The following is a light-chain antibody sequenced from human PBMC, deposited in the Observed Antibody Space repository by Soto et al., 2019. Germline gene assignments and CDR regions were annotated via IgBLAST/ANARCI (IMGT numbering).Light chain of an antibody. CDR1: SSDVGGYNY. J-gene: IGLJ2*01. V-gene: IGLV2-8*01. CDR3: SSYAGSNNHVV. Sequence: QSALTQPPSASGSPGQSVTISCTGTSSDVGGYNYVSWYQQHPGKAPKLMIYEVSKRPSGVPDRFSSSKSGNTASLTVSGLQDEDEADYYCSSYAGSNNHVVFGGGTKVTVL. CDR2: EVS.